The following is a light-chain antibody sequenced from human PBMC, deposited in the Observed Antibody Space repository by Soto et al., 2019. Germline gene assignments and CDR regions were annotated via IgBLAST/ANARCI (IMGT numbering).Light chain of an antibody. Sequence: DIQMTQSPSTLSASVGDRVTITCRASQSIDRWVAWYQQRPGKAPRLLLYDASNLEGGVPSRFSGSGSGTEFTLTISSLQSDDFATYYCQQYRSYSLTFGGGTKLEIK. CDR3: QQYRSYSLT. CDR2: DAS. J-gene: IGKJ4*01. CDR1: QSIDRW. V-gene: IGKV1-5*01.